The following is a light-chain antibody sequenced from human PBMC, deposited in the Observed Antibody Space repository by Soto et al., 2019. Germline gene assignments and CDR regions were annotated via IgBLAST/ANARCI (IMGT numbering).Light chain of an antibody. Sequence: DIGLKQSAGTLSLTQGERATLSCRASQSVSSYLAWYQQKPGQAPRLLLYDASNRATGIPARFSGSGSGTDFTLTISSLESDDFAVYYCQQRGSFGGGTMVDI. CDR3: QQRGS. CDR1: QSVSSY. CDR2: DAS. V-gene: IGKV3-11*01. J-gene: IGKJ4*01.